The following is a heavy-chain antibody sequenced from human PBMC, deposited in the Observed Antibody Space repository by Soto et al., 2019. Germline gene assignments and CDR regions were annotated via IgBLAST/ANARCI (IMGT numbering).Heavy chain of an antibody. V-gene: IGHV1-24*01. CDR3: ATHLGRDPYYFDF. J-gene: IGHJ4*02. CDR2: FDPEDGET. CDR1: GYTLTELS. Sequence: ASVKVSCKVSGYTLTELSMHWVRHAPGKGLEWMGGFDPEDGETIYAQKFQGRVTMTEDTSTDTAYMELRSLRSEDTAVYYCATHLGRDPYYFDFCAQAILVTVYS. D-gene: IGHD3-16*01.